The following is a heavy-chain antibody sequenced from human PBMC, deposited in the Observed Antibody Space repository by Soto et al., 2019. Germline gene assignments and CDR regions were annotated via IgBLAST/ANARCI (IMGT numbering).Heavy chain of an antibody. Sequence: PSETLSLTCTVSGGSIGGYYWSWIRQPPGKGLEWIGYIYYSGSTNYNPSLKSRVTISVDTSKNQFSLKLSSVTAADTAVYYCAGGPTWYYYAAGGQGTLVTVSS. CDR2: IYYSGST. J-gene: IGHJ4*02. CDR1: GGSIGGYY. D-gene: IGHD3-10*01. CDR3: AGGPTWYYYAA. V-gene: IGHV4-59*01.